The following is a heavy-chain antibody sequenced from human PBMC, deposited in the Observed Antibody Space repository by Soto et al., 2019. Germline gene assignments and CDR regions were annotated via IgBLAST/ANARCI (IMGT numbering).Heavy chain of an antibody. J-gene: IGHJ6*02. CDR1: GYSFTAYG. D-gene: IGHD3-3*01. V-gene: IGHV1-18*01. Sequence: QVQVVQSGDEVKETGASVRVSCKTSGYSFTAYGISWVRQAPGQGLEWLGWISCYNGKTKYAQKVQGRVTMTTDTSKRTAYMEVRSLRSDDTAIYYCARDAPPPELRFLEWHNYDYNGMDVWCQGTTVTVSS. CDR2: ISCYNGKT. CDR3: ARDAPPPELRFLEWHNYDYNGMDV.